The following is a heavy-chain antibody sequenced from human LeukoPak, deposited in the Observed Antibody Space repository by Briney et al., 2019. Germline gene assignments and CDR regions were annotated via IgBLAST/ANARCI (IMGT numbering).Heavy chain of an antibody. CDR3: ARVPKFWSGWGDV. Sequence: SETLSLTCAVYGGSFSGYYWSWIRQPPGKGLEWIGEINHSGSTNYNPSLKSRVTISVDTSKNQFSLKLSSVTAADTAVYYCARVPKFWSGWGDVWGQGTTVTVSS. CDR1: GGSFSGYY. J-gene: IGHJ6*02. CDR2: INHSGST. V-gene: IGHV4-34*01. D-gene: IGHD3-3*01.